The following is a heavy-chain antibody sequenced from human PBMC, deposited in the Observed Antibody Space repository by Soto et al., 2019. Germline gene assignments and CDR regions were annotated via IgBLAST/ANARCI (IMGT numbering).Heavy chain of an antibody. CDR2: FKSKTEGGTT. CDR3: TTTVVGSYYYYGMDV. CDR1: GFTFRNAW. Sequence: EVQLVESGGGLVKPGGSLRLSCAASGFTFRNAWMNWVRQAPGKGLEWVGRFKSKTEGGTTDYAAPVKGRFTISRDDSKNTLYLQMNSLNTEDTAVYYCTTTVVGSYYYYGMDVWGQGTTVTVSS. V-gene: IGHV3-15*01. J-gene: IGHJ6*02. D-gene: IGHD1-26*01.